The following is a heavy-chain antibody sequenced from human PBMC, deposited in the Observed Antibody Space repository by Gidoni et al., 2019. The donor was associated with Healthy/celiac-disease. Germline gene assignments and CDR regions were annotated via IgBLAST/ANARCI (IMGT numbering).Heavy chain of an antibody. Sequence: EVQLVESGGGLVQPGGSLRLSCAASGFTFSSYSMNWVRQAPGKGLEWVSYISSSSSTIYYADSVKGRFTISRDNAKNSLYLQMNSLRAEDTAVYYCARESGYYYGSGSYSCWGQGTLVTVSS. V-gene: IGHV3-48*04. J-gene: IGHJ4*02. CDR1: GFTFSSYS. CDR3: ARESGYYYGSGSYSC. D-gene: IGHD3-10*01. CDR2: ISSSSSTI.